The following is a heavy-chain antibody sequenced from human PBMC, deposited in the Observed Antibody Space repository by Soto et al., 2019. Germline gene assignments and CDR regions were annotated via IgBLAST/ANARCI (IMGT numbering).Heavy chain of an antibody. D-gene: IGHD2-15*01. CDR1: GGTFSSYT. CDR2: IIPILGIA. CDR3: ASGLGYCSGGSCYSVDDY. Sequence: ASVKVSCKASGGTFSSYTISWVRQAPGQGLEWMGRIIPILGIANYAQKFQGRVTITADKSTSTAYMELSSLRSEDTAVYYCASGLGYCSGGSCYSVDDYWGQGTLVTVSS. J-gene: IGHJ4*02. V-gene: IGHV1-69*02.